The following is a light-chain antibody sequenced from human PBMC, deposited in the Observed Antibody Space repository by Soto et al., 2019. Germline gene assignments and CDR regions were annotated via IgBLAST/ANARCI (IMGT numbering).Light chain of an antibody. CDR2: DAP. Sequence: IQMTQSLPPLSASVGDRVTITCRASQNIERYIAWYQRKSGKAPKLMIYDAPSLERGVPPRFSGGGSGTEFTLAISSLQPDDFATYYCQQFIDYGWTFGQGTKV. V-gene: IGKV1-5*01. CDR3: QQFIDYGWT. J-gene: IGKJ1*01. CDR1: QNIERY.